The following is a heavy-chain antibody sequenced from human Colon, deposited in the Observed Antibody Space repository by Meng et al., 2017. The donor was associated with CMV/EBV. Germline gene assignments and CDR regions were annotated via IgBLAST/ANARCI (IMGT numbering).Heavy chain of an antibody. D-gene: IGHD1-26*01. CDR3: ARDPSLTWVAKRPDY. V-gene: IGHV3-30*04. CDR1: GFTFSSYA. CDR2: ISYDGSNK. J-gene: IGHJ4*02. Sequence: SGFTFSSYAMHWVRQAPGKGLEWVAVISYDGSNKYYADSVKGRFTISRDNSKNILYLEMSSLRREDTAVYYCARDPSLTWVAKRPDYWGQGTLVTVSS.